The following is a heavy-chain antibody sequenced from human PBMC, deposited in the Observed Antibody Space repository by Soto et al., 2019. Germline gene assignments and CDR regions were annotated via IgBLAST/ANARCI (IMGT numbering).Heavy chain of an antibody. V-gene: IGHV3-53*01. J-gene: IGHJ5*02. CDR2: IYSGGST. D-gene: IGHD6-6*01. CDR1: GFTVSSNY. Sequence: LRLSCAASGFTVSSNYMSWVRQAPGKGLEWVSVIYSGGSTYYADSVKGRFTISRDNSKNTLYLQMNSLRAEDTAVYYCARSVAARRGEDWFDPWGQGTLVTVSS. CDR3: ARSVAARRGEDWFDP.